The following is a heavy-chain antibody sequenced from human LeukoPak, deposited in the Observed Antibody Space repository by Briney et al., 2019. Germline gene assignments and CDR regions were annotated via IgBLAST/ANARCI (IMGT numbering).Heavy chain of an antibody. Sequence: GGSLRLTCAASGFTFSSYELHWFRQAPGKGLEWVALIWYDGSNKNYADSVKGRFTISRDNSKNTLFLQMNSLRAEDTTVYYCAREASDAFNVCGQGTMVTVSS. J-gene: IGHJ3*01. CDR1: GFTFSSYE. V-gene: IGHV3-33*01. CDR2: IWYDGSNK. CDR3: AREASDAFNV.